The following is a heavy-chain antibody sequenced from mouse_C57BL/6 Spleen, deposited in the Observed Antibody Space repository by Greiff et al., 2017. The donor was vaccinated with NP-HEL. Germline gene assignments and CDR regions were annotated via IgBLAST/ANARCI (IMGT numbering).Heavy chain of an antibody. J-gene: IGHJ2*01. CDR2: IRNKANGYTT. D-gene: IGHD2-3*01. CDR1: GFTFTDYY. Sequence: EVQRVESGGGLVQPGGSLSLSCAASGFTFTDYYMSWVRQPPGKALEWLGFIRNKANGYTTEYSAYVKGRFTLSRANSQTILYLHMNALRAEYSATYYCARYDGYYDYFDYWGQGTTRTVSA. V-gene: IGHV7-3*01. CDR3: ARYDGYYDYFDY.